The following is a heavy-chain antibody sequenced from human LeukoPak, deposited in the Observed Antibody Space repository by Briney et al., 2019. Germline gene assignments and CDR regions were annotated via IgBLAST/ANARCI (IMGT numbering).Heavy chain of an antibody. CDR2: FDPEDGET. D-gene: IGHD3-22*01. CDR3: ATHSSDSSGYYYY. V-gene: IGHV1-24*01. J-gene: IGHJ4*02. Sequence: ASVKVSCKVSGYTLTELSMHWVRQAPGKGLEWMVGFDPEDGETIYTQKFQGRVTMTEDTSTDTAYMELSSLSSEDTAVYYCATHSSDSSGYYYYWGQGTLVTVSS. CDR1: GYTLTELS.